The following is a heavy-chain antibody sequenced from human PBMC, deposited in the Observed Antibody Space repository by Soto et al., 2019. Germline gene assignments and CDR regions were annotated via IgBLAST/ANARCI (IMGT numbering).Heavy chain of an antibody. Sequence: SETLSLTCTVSGGSISSYYWSWIRQPPGKGLEWIGYIYYSGSTNYNPSLKSRVTISVDTSKNQFSLKLSSVTAADTAVYYCGRDKKYYYGSGSYYRGRYYCYYMDVWGKGTTVTVSS. CDR3: GRDKKYYYGSGSYYRGRYYCYYMDV. CDR1: GGSISSYY. CDR2: IYYSGST. J-gene: IGHJ6*03. D-gene: IGHD3-10*01. V-gene: IGHV4-59*01.